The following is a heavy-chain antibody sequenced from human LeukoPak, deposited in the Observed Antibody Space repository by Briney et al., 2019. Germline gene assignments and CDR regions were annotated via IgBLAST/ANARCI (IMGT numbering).Heavy chain of an antibody. V-gene: IGHV1-2*02. CDR1: GYTFTSYV. D-gene: IGHD3-10*01. CDR2: INPNSGGT. J-gene: IGHJ6*03. CDR3: ARSSTSGSFIYYYYMGV. Sequence: ASVKVSCKASGYTFTSYVISWVRQAPGQGLEWMGWINPNSGGTNYAQKFQGRVIMTRDTSISTAYMEVSRLRSDDTAVYYCARSSTSGSFIYYYYMGVWGKGTTVTISS.